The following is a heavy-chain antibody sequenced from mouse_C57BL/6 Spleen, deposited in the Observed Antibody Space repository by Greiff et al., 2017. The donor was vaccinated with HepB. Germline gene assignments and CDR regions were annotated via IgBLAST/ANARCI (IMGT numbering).Heavy chain of an antibody. Sequence: QVQLKESGAELVRPGASVTLSCKASGYTFTDYEMHWVKQTPVHGLEWIGAIDPETGGTAYNQKFKGMAILTADKSSSTAYMELRSLTSEDSAVYYCTRWGYITTVVAPYAMDYWGQGTSVTVSS. CDR1: GYTFTDYE. CDR3: TRWGYITTVVAPYAMDY. V-gene: IGHV1-15*01. D-gene: IGHD1-1*01. CDR2: IDPETGGT. J-gene: IGHJ4*01.